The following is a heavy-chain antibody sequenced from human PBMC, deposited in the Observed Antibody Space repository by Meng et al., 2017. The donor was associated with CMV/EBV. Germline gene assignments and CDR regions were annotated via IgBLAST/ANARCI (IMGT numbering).Heavy chain of an antibody. D-gene: IGHD3-22*01. V-gene: IGHV3-9*03. CDR3: AKDMIVGGMDV. CDR1: GFTFDDYA. Sequence: SLKISCAASGFTFDDYAMHWVRQAPGKGLEWVSGISWNSGSIGYADSVKGRFTISRDNAKNSLYLQMNSPRAEDMALYYCAKDMIVGGMDVWGQGTTVTVSS. CDR2: ISWNSGSI. J-gene: IGHJ6*02.